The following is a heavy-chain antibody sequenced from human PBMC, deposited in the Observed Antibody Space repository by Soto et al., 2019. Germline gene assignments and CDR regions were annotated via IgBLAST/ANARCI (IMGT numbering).Heavy chain of an antibody. CDR2: IYYSGST. D-gene: IGHD5-18*01. CDR1: GVSISSYY. CDR3: ARAGGYNYHYDF. J-gene: IGHJ4*02. V-gene: IGHV4-59*01. Sequence: PSETLSLTCTVPGVSISSYYWSWVRQPPGKGLEWIGYIYYSGSTNYNPSLNGRVTISIDTSKNQFSLRLNSVTVADTAVYYCARAGGYNYHYDFWGQGTLVTVSS.